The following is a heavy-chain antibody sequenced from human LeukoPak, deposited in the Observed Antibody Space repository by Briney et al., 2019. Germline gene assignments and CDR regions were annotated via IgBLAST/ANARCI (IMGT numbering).Heavy chain of an antibody. CDR3: VRGIDTTGYFNY. CDR2: IDTNTGSP. J-gene: IGHJ4*02. D-gene: IGHD3-22*01. V-gene: IGHV7-4-1*02. CDR1: GYTFTTYP. Sequence: ASVNVSCKASGYTFTTYPINWVRRAPGQGLEWMGWIDTNTGSPTYAQGLTGRFVFSLDTSVSTAFLQINSLKAEDTALYCVRGIDTTGYFNYWGQGTLVTVSS.